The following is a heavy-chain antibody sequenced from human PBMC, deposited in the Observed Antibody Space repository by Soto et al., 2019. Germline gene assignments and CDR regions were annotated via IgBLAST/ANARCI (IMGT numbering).Heavy chain of an antibody. Sequence: ASVKVSCKVSGYTFTNYGISWVRQAPGQGLEWMGWTNAYNDDTNYVQKFQGRLTMTTDTYTSTAYMELRSLRSDDTAVYYCARDYYSDYVFDYWGQGTLVTVSS. CDR2: TNAYNDDT. V-gene: IGHV1-18*04. CDR3: ARDYYSDYVFDY. J-gene: IGHJ4*02. D-gene: IGHD4-17*01. CDR1: GYTFTNYG.